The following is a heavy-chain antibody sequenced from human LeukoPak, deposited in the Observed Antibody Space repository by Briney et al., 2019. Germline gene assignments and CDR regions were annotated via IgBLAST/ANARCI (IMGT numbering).Heavy chain of an antibody. CDR1: GFNLCCYA. D-gene: IGHD6-13*01. CDR2: IRRYGGST. Sequence: GGSLRLSCAASGFNLCCYAMARVRQAPGKGLEWVSAIRRYGGSTHYADSVKGRFTISRDNAKNALSLQMNSLRAEDEAVDYCAKGQQHRGYGMDVWGQGTTVTVSS. V-gene: IGHV3-23*01. CDR3: AKGQQHRGYGMDV. J-gene: IGHJ6*02.